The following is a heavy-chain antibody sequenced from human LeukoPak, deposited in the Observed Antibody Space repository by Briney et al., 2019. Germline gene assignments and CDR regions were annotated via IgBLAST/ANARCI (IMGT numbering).Heavy chain of an antibody. Sequence: GASVKVSCKASGYTFTGYYMHWVRQAPGQGLEWMGWINPNSGGTNYAQKFQGWVTMTRDTSISTAYMELSRLRSDDTAVYYCARSHYGSGSNYYYYGMDVWGQGTTVTVSS. CDR2: INPNSGGT. CDR3: ARSHYGSGSNYYYYGMDV. J-gene: IGHJ6*02. D-gene: IGHD3-10*01. V-gene: IGHV1-2*04. CDR1: GYTFTGYY.